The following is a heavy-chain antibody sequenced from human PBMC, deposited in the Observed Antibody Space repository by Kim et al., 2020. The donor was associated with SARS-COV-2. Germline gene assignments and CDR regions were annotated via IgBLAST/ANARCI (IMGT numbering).Heavy chain of an antibody. V-gene: IGHV4-39*01. Sequence: SETLSLTCSVSGGHINTSHYYWAWIRQPPGKVLEWIGTIYHRGSTYYNPSLKSRVTISVDTSRNQFSLNLASVTAADAAVYYCARRTEAGGYFDFWGQG. CDR2: IYHRGST. J-gene: IGHJ4*02. D-gene: IGHD2-15*01. CDR3: ARRTEAGGYFDF. CDR1: GGHINTSHYY.